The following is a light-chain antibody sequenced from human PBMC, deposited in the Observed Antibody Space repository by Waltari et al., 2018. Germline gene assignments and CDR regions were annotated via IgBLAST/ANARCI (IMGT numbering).Light chain of an antibody. V-gene: IGKV4-1*01. J-gene: IGKJ2*01. CDR2: WAS. Sequence: DIVMTQSPDSLAVSLGERATINCKSSQSVLHSSQNKNFLAWYQHKPRQPPKLLIYWASTRQSGVPDRCGGSGSGTDFTLTISGLQAEDVAVYYCQQYYTTPHTFGQGTKLEIK. CDR1: QSVLHSSQNKNF. CDR3: QQYYTTPHT.